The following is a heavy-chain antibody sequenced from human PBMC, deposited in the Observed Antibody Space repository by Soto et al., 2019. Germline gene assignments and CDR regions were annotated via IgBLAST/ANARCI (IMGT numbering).Heavy chain of an antibody. CDR1: GGSISSTTYY. J-gene: IGHJ5*02. V-gene: IGHV4-39*01. Sequence: QLQLQESGPGLVKPSETLSLTCTVSGGSISSTTYYWGWIRQPPGKGLEWIGSIYYSGSTNYKPSLKSRVIISVDTSKNQFSLKLSSVTAADTAVYYCARTPSGKRWLEQGLNHWGQGTLVTVSS. CDR2: IYYSGST. D-gene: IGHD5-12*01. CDR3: ARTPSGKRWLEQGLNH.